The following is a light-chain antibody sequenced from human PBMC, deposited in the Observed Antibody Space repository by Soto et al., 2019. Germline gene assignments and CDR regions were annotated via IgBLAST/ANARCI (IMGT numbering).Light chain of an antibody. CDR2: GNS. CDR3: QSYDSSLSGWV. CDR1: SSNIGAGYD. Sequence: QPVLTQPPSVSGAPGQRVTISCTGSSSNIGAGYDVHWYQHLPGTAPKLLIYGNSNRPSGVPDRFSGSKSGTSASLAITGLQAADEADYYCQSYDSSLSGWVFGGGTKLTVL. J-gene: IGLJ3*02. V-gene: IGLV1-40*01.